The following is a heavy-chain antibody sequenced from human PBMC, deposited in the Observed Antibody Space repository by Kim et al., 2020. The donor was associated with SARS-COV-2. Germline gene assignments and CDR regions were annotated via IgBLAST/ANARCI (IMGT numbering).Heavy chain of an antibody. CDR3: ARDSGGYSYASFDY. V-gene: IGHV4-31*02. Sequence: NPSLKSRVTISVDTSKNQFSLKLSSVTAADTAVYYCARDSGGYSYASFDYWGQGTLVTVSS. J-gene: IGHJ4*02. D-gene: IGHD5-18*01.